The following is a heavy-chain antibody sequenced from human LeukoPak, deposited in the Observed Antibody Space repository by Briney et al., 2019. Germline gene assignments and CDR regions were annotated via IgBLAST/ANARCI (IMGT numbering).Heavy chain of an antibody. CDR2: INHSGST. D-gene: IGHD3-10*01. CDR1: GFTFSDYY. V-gene: IGHV4-34*01. CDR3: ARRPMYYYGSGSYYPPRTYYYYGMDV. J-gene: IGHJ6*02. Sequence: GSLRLSCAASGFTFSDYYMSWIRQAPGKGLEWIGEINHSGSTNYNPSLKSRVTISVDTSKNQFSLKLSSVTAADTAVYYCARRPMYYYGSGSYYPPRTYYYYGMDVWGQGTTVTVSS.